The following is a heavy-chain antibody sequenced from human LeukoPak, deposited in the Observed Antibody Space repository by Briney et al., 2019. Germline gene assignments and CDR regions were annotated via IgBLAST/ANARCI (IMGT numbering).Heavy chain of an antibody. CDR1: GFTFSRFG. D-gene: IGHD2-15*01. Sequence: GGSLRLSCAATGFTFSRFGMHWVRQAPGKGLEWLALIWKDGSDEYYEDSVKGRFTISRDNSKNTLYLQMNSLRAEDTAVYYCAREEEFKLPASLDYWGQGTVVTVSS. J-gene: IGHJ4*02. CDR3: AREEEFKLPASLDY. CDR2: IWKDGSDE. V-gene: IGHV3-33*01.